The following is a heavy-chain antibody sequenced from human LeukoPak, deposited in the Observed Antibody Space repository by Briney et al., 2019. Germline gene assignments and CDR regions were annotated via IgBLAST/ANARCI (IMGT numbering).Heavy chain of an antibody. Sequence: PGGSLRLSCAASGFTFNTNAMSWVRQAPGKGLEWVSAISGRTSGTYYADSVKGRFTISRDNSKSTLYLQMDSLRAEDTAVYYCAKCGNSGCHLIDYWGQGTLVTVSS. CDR1: GFTFNTNA. CDR2: ISGRTSGT. D-gene: IGHD5-12*01. J-gene: IGHJ4*02. V-gene: IGHV3-23*01. CDR3: AKCGNSGCHLIDY.